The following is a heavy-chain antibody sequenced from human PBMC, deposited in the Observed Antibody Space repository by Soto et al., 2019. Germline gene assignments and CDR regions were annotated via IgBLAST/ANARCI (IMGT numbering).Heavy chain of an antibody. Sequence: GESLKISCKGSGYTFSGYWIGWVRQMPGKGLEWMGIIYPGDSDTRYSPSFQGQVTMSVDKSINTAYLQWSSLKPSDTATYYCARPLSSGWAGADYWGQGTLVTV. J-gene: IGHJ4*02. CDR1: GYTFSGYW. CDR3: ARPLSSGWAGADY. D-gene: IGHD6-19*01. V-gene: IGHV5-51*01. CDR2: IYPGDSDT.